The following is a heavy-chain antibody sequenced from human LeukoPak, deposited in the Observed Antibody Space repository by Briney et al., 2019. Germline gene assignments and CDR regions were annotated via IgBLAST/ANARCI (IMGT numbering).Heavy chain of an antibody. D-gene: IGHD3-22*01. J-gene: IGHJ4*02. CDR3: ARHRRYYDSSSFDY. CDR2: IYYSGST. V-gene: IGHV4-39*01. CDR1: GGSISSGGYS. Sequence: SETLSLTCAVSGGSISSGGYSWSWIRQPPGKGLEWIGSIYYSGSTYYNPSLKSRVTTSVDTSKNQFSLKLSSVTAADTAVYYCARHRRYYDSSSFDYWGQGTLVTVSS.